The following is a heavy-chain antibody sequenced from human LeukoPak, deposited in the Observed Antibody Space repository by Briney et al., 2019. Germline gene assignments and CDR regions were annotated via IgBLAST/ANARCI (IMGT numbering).Heavy chain of an antibody. CDR1: GGSISSYY. Sequence: PSETLSLTCTVSGGSISSYYWSWIRQPPGKGLEWIGFIYYSGTTKYNPSLKSRVTISADTSKNQFSLKLSSVTAADTAVYYCARQADDSSSSLVYFDYWGQETLVTVSS. CDR2: IYYSGTT. CDR3: ARQADDSSSSLVYFDY. J-gene: IGHJ4*02. D-gene: IGHD6-6*01. V-gene: IGHV4-59*08.